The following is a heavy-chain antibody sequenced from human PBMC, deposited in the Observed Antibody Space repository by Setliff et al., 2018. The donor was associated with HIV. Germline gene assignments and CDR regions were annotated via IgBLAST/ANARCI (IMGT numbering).Heavy chain of an antibody. D-gene: IGHD3-10*01. Sequence: SETLSLTCAVYGGSFSGYYWSWIRQPPGKGLEWIGEINHSGSTNYNPSLKSRVTISVDTSKNQFSLKLSSVTAADTAVYYCAREGSPNAFDIWGQGTMVTV. CDR3: AREGSPNAFDI. CDR1: GGSFSGYY. J-gene: IGHJ3*02. V-gene: IGHV4-34*01. CDR2: INHSGST.